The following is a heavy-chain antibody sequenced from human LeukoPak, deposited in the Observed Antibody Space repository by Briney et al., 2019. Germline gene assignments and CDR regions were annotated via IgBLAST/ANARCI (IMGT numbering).Heavy chain of an antibody. J-gene: IGHJ1*01. CDR2: ISSSSSYI. V-gene: IGHV3-21*01. CDR3: ARSPWEPVLEVYFQH. D-gene: IGHD1-14*01. Sequence: PSETLSLTCTVSSGSISTSNYYWGWVRQPPGKALEWVSSISSSSSYIYYADSVKGRFTISRDNATNSLYMQMNSLRAEDTAVYYCARSPWEPVLEVYFQHWGQGTLVTVSS. CDR1: SGSISTSNYY.